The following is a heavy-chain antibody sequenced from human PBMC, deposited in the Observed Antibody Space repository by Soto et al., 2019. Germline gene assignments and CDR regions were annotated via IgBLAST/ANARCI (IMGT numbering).Heavy chain of an antibody. D-gene: IGHD1-26*01. Sequence: GGSLRLSCAASGFTFDDYAMHWVRQAPGKGLEWVSGISWNSGSIGYADSVKGRFTISRDNAKNSLYLQMNSLRAEDTALYYCALATTSGSFDYWGQGTLVTVSS. CDR3: ALATTSGSFDY. V-gene: IGHV3-9*01. CDR2: ISWNSGSI. J-gene: IGHJ4*02. CDR1: GFTFDDYA.